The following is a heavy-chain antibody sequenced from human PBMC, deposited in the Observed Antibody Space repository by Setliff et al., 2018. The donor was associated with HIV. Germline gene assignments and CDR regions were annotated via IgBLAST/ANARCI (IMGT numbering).Heavy chain of an antibody. CDR1: GGTFSSYV. D-gene: IGHD2-2*01. CDR3: ARESACSSTSCPKVLDY. CDR2: IIPMYGVA. Sequence: SVKVSCKASGGTFSSYVISWVRQAPGQGPEWMGGIIPMYGVANYAQKFQGRVTITADESTNTGYMELSGLRFEDTAVYYCARESACSSTSCPKVLDYWGQGTLVTVSS. J-gene: IGHJ4*02. V-gene: IGHV1-69*13.